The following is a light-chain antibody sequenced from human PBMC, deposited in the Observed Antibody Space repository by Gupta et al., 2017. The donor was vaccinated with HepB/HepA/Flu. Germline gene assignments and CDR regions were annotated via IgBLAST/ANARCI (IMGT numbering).Light chain of an antibody. CDR3: QQAISFPLT. CDR1: QRTSSW. Sequence: DSQMTQSPSSVSASVGDRVTITCRASQRTSSWLVWYQQKPGKAPKVLIYAASRLPSEVPSRFGGSGSGTEFTLTISSLQPEDVATYYGQQAISFPLTFGRGTRVEIK. J-gene: IGKJ4*01. V-gene: IGKV1-12*01. CDR2: AAS.